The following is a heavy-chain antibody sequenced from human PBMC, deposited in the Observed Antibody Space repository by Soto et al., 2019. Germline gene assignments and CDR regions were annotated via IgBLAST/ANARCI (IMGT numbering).Heavy chain of an antibody. Sequence: SETLSLTCTVSGGSISSSIHYWGWIRQPPXKGLEWVGSIYYTGSTSYYNPSLMGRVTISVDTSKNRFSLKLSSVTAADTAVYYCAREAMVRGVISWFDPWGQGTLVTVSS. V-gene: IGHV4-39*02. J-gene: IGHJ5*02. CDR1: GGSISSSIHY. D-gene: IGHD3-10*01. CDR3: AREAMVRGVISWFDP. CDR2: IYYTGSTS.